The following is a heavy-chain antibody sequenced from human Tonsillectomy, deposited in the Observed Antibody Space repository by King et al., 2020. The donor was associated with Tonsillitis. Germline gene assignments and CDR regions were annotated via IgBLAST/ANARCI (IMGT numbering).Heavy chain of an antibody. J-gene: IGHJ6*02. D-gene: IGHD2-15*01. Sequence: QLVQSGAEVKKPGESLRISCKGSGYSFTGYWISWVRQMPGQGLEWMGRIDPSDSYTNYGPSFQGHVTISTDKSISTAYLQWSSLKASDTAMYYSARHGSGDSAYSYYAMDVWGQGTTVTVSS. CDR3: ARHGSGDSAYSYYAMDV. V-gene: IGHV5-10-1*03. CDR2: IDPSDSYT. CDR1: GYSFTGYW.